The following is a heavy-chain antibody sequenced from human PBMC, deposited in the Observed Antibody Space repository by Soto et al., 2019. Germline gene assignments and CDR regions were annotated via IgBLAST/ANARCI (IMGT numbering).Heavy chain of an antibody. CDR1: GGTFSSYA. Sequence: SVKVSCKASGGTFSSYAISWVRQAPGQGLEWMGGIIPIFGTANYAQKFQGRVTITADESTSTAYMELSSLRSEDTAVYYCARETPNIYGGNPDYYYGMDVWGQGTTVTVSS. CDR2: IIPIFGTA. D-gene: IGHD4-17*01. V-gene: IGHV1-69*13. CDR3: ARETPNIYGGNPDYYYGMDV. J-gene: IGHJ6*02.